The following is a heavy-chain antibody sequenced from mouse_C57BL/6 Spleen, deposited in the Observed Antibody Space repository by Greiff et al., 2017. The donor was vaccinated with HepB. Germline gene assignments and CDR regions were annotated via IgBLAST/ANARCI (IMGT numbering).Heavy chain of an antibody. J-gene: IGHJ2*01. CDR3: ARGYDYDGRAGYFDY. CDR1: GYTFTDYN. D-gene: IGHD2-4*01. CDR2: INPNNGGT. V-gene: IGHV1-18*01. Sequence: VQLQQSGPELVKPGASVKIPCKASGYTFTDYNMDWVKQSHGKSLEWIGDINPNNGGTIDNQKFKGKATLTVDKSSSTAYMELRSLTSEDTAVYYCARGYDYDGRAGYFDYWGQGTTLTVSS.